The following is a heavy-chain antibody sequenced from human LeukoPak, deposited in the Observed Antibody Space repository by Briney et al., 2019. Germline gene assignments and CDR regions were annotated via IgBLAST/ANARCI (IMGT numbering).Heavy chain of an antibody. D-gene: IGHD6-19*01. Sequence: GGSLRLSCVASGFSFKTYEMNWVRQAPGKGLEWISYISVGGSDEDYADSVKGRFSISRDNAKNSLFLQMNSLRVEDTAVYYCARDVGFHHGWPAWGQGTLVTVSS. CDR3: ARDVGFHHGWPA. J-gene: IGHJ5*02. CDR1: GFSFKTYE. V-gene: IGHV3-48*03. CDR2: ISVGGSDE.